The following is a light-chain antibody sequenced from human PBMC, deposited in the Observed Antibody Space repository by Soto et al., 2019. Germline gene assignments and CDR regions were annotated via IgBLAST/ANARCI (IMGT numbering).Light chain of an antibody. J-gene: IGKJ1*01. CDR2: DAS. V-gene: IGKV3-20*01. CDR3: QQYGSTPPT. CDR1: QTVSSNY. Sequence: EIVLTQSPGTLSLSPGERATLSCRASQTVSSNYLAWYQQKPGQAPRLLIFDASSRATGIPGRFSGSGSGTDFTLTISRLEPEDFAVYLCQQYGSTPPTFGQGTKVEV.